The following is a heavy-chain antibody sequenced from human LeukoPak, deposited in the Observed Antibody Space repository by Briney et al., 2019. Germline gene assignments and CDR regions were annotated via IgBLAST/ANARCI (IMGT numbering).Heavy chain of an antibody. CDR1: GFTFSSYA. J-gene: IGHJ4*02. CDR3: AVLGVVVVPAAMVY. D-gene: IGHD2-2*01. V-gene: IGHV3-23*01. Sequence: GGSLRLSCAASGFTFSSYAMSWVRQAPGKGLEWVSAISGSGGGTYYADSVKGRFTISRDNSKNTLYLQMNSLRAEDTAVYYCAVLGVVVVPAAMVYWGQGTLVTVSS. CDR2: ISGSGGGT.